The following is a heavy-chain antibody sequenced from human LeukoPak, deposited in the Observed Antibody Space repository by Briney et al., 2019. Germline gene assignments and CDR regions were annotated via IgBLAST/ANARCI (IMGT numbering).Heavy chain of an antibody. D-gene: IGHD1-26*01. CDR2: ISSSGSAI. CDR3: ASRVGALEY. Sequence: GGSLRLSCAASGFTFSSYSINWVRQSPGKGLEWISYISSSGSAIFYADSVKGRFTISRGNAKNSLYLQMSSLRAEDTAVYYCASRVGALEYWGQGTLVTVSS. V-gene: IGHV3-48*01. J-gene: IGHJ4*02. CDR1: GFTFSSYS.